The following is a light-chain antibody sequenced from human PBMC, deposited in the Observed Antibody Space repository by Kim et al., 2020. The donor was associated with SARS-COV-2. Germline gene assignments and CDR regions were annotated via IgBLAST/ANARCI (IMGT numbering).Light chain of an antibody. CDR3: QSYDSRLWV. Sequence: PGQRVTIACTGSSSTIGADYHIHWYQQLPGTAPKLLIYGNNNRPSGVPDRFSASKSGTSASLVITGLQAEDEADYYCQSYDSRLWVFGGGTQLTVL. CDR2: GNN. CDR1: SSTIGADYH. J-gene: IGLJ2*01. V-gene: IGLV1-40*01.